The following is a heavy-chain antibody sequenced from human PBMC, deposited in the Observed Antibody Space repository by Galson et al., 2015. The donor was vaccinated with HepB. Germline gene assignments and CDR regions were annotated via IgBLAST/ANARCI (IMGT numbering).Heavy chain of an antibody. V-gene: IGHV3-21*06. CDR2: ISSFNNYI. Sequence: SLRLSCAASGFSFSAHTMTWVRQAPGKGLEWVSSISSFNNYIYYADSVKGRFTISRDNAKNSLYLQMNSLRAEDTAVYYCAKLPLAVAGVKYFQHWGQGTLVTVSS. J-gene: IGHJ1*01. CDR1: GFSFSAHT. CDR3: AKLPLAVAGVKYFQH. D-gene: IGHD6-19*01.